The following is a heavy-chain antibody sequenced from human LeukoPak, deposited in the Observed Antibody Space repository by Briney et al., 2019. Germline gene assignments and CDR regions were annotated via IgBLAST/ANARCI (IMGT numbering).Heavy chain of an antibody. Sequence: GGXXRLSCAASGFTFSSYSMNWVRQAPGKGLEWVSYISSSSSTIYYADSVKGRFTISRDNAKNSLYLQMNSLRAEDTAVYYCAREEQLGPFDYWGQGTLVTVSS. CDR2: ISSSSSTI. V-gene: IGHV3-48*01. J-gene: IGHJ4*02. CDR1: GFTFSSYS. CDR3: AREEQLGPFDY. D-gene: IGHD6-6*01.